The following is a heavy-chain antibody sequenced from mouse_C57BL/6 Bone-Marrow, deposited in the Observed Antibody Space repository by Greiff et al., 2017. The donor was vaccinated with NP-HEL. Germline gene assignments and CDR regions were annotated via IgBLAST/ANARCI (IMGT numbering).Heavy chain of an antibody. J-gene: IGHJ1*03. D-gene: IGHD1-1*01. V-gene: IGHV5-6*01. CDR2: ISSGGSYT. CDR1: GFTFSSYG. CDR3: ARYYDGSYWYFDV. Sequence: EVHLVESGGDLVKPGGSLKLSCAASGFTFSSYGMSWVRQTPDKRLEWVATISSGGSYTYYPDSVKGRFTISRDNAKNTLYLQMSSLKSEDTAMYYCARYYDGSYWYFDVWGTGTTVTVSS.